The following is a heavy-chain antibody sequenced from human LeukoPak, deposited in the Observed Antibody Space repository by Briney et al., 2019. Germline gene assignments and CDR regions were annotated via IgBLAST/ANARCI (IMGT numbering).Heavy chain of an antibody. CDR3: ARDSSSGSYDAFDI. V-gene: IGHV3-21*01. CDR2: ISSSSSYI. Sequence: PGGSLRLSCAASGFTFSSYSMNWVRQAPGKGLEWVSSISSSSSYIYYADSVKGRFTISRDNAKNSLYLQMNGLRAEDTAVYYCARDSSSGSYDAFDIWGQGTMVTVSS. J-gene: IGHJ3*02. CDR1: GFTFSSYS. D-gene: IGHD6-19*01.